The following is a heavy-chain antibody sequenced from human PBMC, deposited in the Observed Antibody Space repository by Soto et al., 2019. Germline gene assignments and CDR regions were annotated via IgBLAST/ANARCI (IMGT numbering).Heavy chain of an antibody. J-gene: IGHJ6*02. CDR3: ARDGGRLAAAGTVYYYGMDV. V-gene: IGHV3-21*01. D-gene: IGHD6-13*01. CDR2: ISSSSSYI. CDR1: GFTFSSYS. Sequence: EVQLVESGGGLVKPGGSLRLSCAASGFTFSSYSMNWVRQATGKGLEWVSSISSSSSYIYYADSVKGRFTISRDNAKNSLYLQINSLRAEDTAVYYCARDGGRLAAAGTVYYYGMDVWGQGTTVTVSS.